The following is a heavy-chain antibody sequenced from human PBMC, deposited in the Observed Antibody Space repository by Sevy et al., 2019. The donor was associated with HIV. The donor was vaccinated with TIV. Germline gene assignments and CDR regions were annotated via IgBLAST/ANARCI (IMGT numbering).Heavy chain of an antibody. CDR1: GFTFSSYD. J-gene: IGHJ6*02. CDR3: ARGELGDYYYYYGMDV. D-gene: IGHD1-26*01. Sequence: GGSLRLSCAASGFTFSSYDMHWVRQATGKGLEWVSAIGTAGDTFYPGSVKGRFTVSRENAKNSLYLQMNSLRAGDTAGYYCARGELGDYYYYYGMDVWGQGTTVTVSS. V-gene: IGHV3-13*01. CDR2: IGTAGDT.